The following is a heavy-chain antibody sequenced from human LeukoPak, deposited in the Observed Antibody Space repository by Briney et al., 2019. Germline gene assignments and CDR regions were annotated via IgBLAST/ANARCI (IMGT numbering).Heavy chain of an antibody. Sequence: SETLSLTCTVSGGSISSSSYYWGWIRQPPGKGLEWIGRVYTSGSTNYNPSLKSRVTMSVDTSKNQFSLKLSSVTAADTAVYYCARDGYSGSYYGDGRGGWFDPWGQGTLVTVSS. CDR3: ARDGYSGSYYGDGRGGWFDP. V-gene: IGHV4-39*07. D-gene: IGHD1-26*01. J-gene: IGHJ5*02. CDR1: GGSISSSSYY. CDR2: VYTSGST.